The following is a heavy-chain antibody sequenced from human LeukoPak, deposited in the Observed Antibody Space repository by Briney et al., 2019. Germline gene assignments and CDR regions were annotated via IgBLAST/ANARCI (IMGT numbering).Heavy chain of an antibody. V-gene: IGHV1-69*04. D-gene: IGHD3-22*01. CDR3: ARDRKPYYYDSSGYLAYYYGMDV. CDR2: IIPILGIA. Sequence: SVKVSCKASGGTFSSYAISWVRQSPRQGLEWMGRIIPILGIANYAQKFQGRVTITADKSTSTAYMELSSLRSEDTAVYYCARDRKPYYYDSSGYLAYYYGMDVWGQGTTVTVSS. CDR1: GGTFSSYA. J-gene: IGHJ6*02.